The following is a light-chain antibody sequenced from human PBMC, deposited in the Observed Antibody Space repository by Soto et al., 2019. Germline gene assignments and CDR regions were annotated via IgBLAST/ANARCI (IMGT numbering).Light chain of an antibody. J-gene: IGKJ2*01. V-gene: IGKV1-39*01. CDR3: QQSYSTPRT. CDR2: AAS. Sequence: DIQMTQSPSSLSASIGDRVTITCRAGQSISNYLNWYQQKPGKAPKFLIYAASSLQSGVPSRFSGSGSGTDFTLTISSLQPEDFATYYCQQSYSTPRTFGQGTKLGIK. CDR1: QSISNY.